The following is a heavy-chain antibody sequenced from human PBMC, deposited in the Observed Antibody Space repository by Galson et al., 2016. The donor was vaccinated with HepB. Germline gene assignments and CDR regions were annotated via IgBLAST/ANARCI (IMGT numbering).Heavy chain of an antibody. CDR1: AFTFSNYG. Sequence: SLRLSCAASAFTFSNYGMHWVRQAPGKGLEWEAGIWTDGSNKYYGDSVKGRFTISRDNSKNTLYLQMNSLRAEDTAVYYCAKSKGGVWSYYFDYWGQGTLVTVSS. CDR2: IWTDGSNK. D-gene: IGHD6-19*01. J-gene: IGHJ4*02. CDR3: AKSKGGVWSYYFDY. V-gene: IGHV3-33*06.